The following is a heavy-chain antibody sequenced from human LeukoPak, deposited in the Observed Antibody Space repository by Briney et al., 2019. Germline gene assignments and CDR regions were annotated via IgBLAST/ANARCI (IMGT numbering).Heavy chain of an antibody. D-gene: IGHD3-22*01. J-gene: IGHJ4*02. CDR3: ARNYYDSSAYYYFDY. Sequence: PGGSLRLSCAASGFTVSSSYMNWVRRAPGKGLEWVSLIYSGGGTYYADSVKGRFTISRDNSKNTLYLQMNSLRAEDTAVYYCARNYYDSSAYYYFDYWGQGTLVTVSS. CDR1: GFTVSSSY. CDR2: IYSGGGT. V-gene: IGHV3-66*01.